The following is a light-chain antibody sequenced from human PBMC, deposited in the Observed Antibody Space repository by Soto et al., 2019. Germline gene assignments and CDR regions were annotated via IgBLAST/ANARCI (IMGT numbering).Light chain of an antibody. Sequence: LELTQSPSTLSLAPWEIYTLSCRASQFLSSYLAWYQQIPGQPPRLLIYDTSNRVTGIPARFSGSRSGTDFTLTISSLEPEDFAVYFCHQRNKFGQGTRLEIK. V-gene: IGKV3-11*01. CDR2: DTS. CDR3: HQRNK. CDR1: QFLSSY. J-gene: IGKJ5*01.